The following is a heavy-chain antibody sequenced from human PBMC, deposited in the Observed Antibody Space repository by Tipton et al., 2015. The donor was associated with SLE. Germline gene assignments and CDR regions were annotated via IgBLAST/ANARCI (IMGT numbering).Heavy chain of an antibody. CDR2: INPNSDAA. J-gene: IGHJ3*02. Sequence: QLVQSGAEVKKPGASVKVSCKASGYTFTGYYMHWVRQAPGQGLEWMGWINPNSDAANYAQKFQGRVTLTWDTSITTAYVELNSLRSDDTAVYYCARGHWGPHDAFDIWGQGTLVTVSS. CDR3: ARGHWGPHDAFDI. CDR1: GYTFTGYY. V-gene: IGHV1-2*02. D-gene: IGHD7-27*01.